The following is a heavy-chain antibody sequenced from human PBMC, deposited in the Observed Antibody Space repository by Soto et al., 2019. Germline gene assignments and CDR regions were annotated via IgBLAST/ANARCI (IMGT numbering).Heavy chain of an antibody. CDR3: ARDRLGQRAVAVYNWFDP. CDR1: GGSFSGYY. Sequence: SETLSLTCAVYGGSFSGYYWSWIRQPPGKGLEWIGEINHSGSTNYNPSLKSRVTISVDTSKNQFSLKLSSVTAADTAVYYCARDRLGQRAVAVYNWFDPWGQGTLVTVSS. D-gene: IGHD6-19*01. J-gene: IGHJ5*02. CDR2: INHSGST. V-gene: IGHV4-34*01.